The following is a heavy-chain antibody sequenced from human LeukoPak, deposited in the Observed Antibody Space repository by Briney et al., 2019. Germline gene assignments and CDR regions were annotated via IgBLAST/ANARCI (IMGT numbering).Heavy chain of an antibody. CDR1: GGTFGSYA. J-gene: IGHJ5*02. V-gene: IGHV1-69*05. CDR3: ARVISRADNWFDP. Sequence: GASVKVSCKASGGTFGSYAISWVRQAPGQGLEWMGGIIPIFGTANYAQKFQGRVTITTDESTSTAYMELSSLRSEDTAVYYCARVISRADNWFDPWGQGTLVTVSS. D-gene: IGHD3-22*01. CDR2: IIPIFGTA.